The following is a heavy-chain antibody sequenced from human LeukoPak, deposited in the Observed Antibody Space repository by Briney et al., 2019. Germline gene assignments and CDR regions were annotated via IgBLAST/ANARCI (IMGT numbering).Heavy chain of an antibody. J-gene: IGHJ4*02. CDR2: IIPIFGTA. D-gene: IGHD3-10*01. V-gene: IGHV1-69*01. Sequence: ASVKVSCKASGGTFSSYAISWVRQAPGQGLEWMGGIIPIFGTANYAQKFQGRVTITADESTSTAYMELSSLRSDDTAVYYCARGEYDLLGDYWGQGTLVTVSS. CDR1: GGTFSSYA. CDR3: ARGEYDLLGDY.